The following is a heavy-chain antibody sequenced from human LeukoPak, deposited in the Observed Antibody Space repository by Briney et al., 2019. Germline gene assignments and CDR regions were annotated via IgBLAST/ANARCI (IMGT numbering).Heavy chain of an antibody. V-gene: IGHV3-23*01. J-gene: IGHJ4*02. D-gene: IGHD6-13*01. CDR2: ISGSGGST. Sequence: GGSLRLSCAASGFTFSSYAMSWVRQAPGKGLEGVSAISGSGGSTYYADSVKGRFTTSRDNPKNTLYLQMNSLRTEDTAVYYCAKTGSSSWGYFDYWGQGTLVTVSS. CDR3: AKTGSSSWGYFDY. CDR1: GFTFSSYA.